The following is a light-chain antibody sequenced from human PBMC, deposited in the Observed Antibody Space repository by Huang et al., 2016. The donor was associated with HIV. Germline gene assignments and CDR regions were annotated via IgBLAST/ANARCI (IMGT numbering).Light chain of an antibody. J-gene: IGKJ2*01. CDR1: QSLVHSDGNTY. CDR3: MQGTFWYT. V-gene: IGKV2-30*02. CDR2: KVS. Sequence: DVVMTQSPVSLPVTLGQSASISCRSSQSLVHSDGNTYVNWFHQRPGQSPRRLIYKVSNRYSGVPDRFSGSGSGTDFTLKISRVEAEDVGVYYCMQGTFWYTFGQGTKVEIK.